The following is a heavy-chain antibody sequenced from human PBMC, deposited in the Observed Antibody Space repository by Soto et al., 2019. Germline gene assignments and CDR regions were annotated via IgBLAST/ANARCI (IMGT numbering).Heavy chain of an antibody. Sequence: QVQLVQSGAEVQKPGSSVKVSCKASGGTFSSYAISWVRQAPGQGLEWMGGIIPIFGTANYAQKFQGRVTITADESTSTAYMELSSLRSEDTAVYYCARTRFLEWLLYRGNDYNWFDPWGQGTLVTVSS. J-gene: IGHJ5*02. CDR2: IIPIFGTA. D-gene: IGHD3-3*01. CDR1: GGTFSSYA. CDR3: ARTRFLEWLLYRGNDYNWFDP. V-gene: IGHV1-69*01.